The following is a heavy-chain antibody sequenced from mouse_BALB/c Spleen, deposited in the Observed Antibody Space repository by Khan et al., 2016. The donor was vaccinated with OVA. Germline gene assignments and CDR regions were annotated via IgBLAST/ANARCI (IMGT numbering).Heavy chain of an antibody. D-gene: IGHD2-3*01. V-gene: IGHV3-2*02. CDR3: ARDGSRYNCAIDY. Sequence: EVQLQESGPGLVKPSQSLSLTCTVTGYSITSDYAWNWIRQFPGNKLEWMGYINNSGSTNYNPALKSRISITRDKSKNQFFLQLNSVTTAGTTTYYCARDGSRYNCAIDYWGQGTSVTVSS. J-gene: IGHJ4*01. CDR1: GYSITSDYA. CDR2: INNSGST.